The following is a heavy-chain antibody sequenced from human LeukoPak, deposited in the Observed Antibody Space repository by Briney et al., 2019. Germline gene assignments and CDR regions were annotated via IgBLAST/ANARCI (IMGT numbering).Heavy chain of an antibody. CDR3: ATTRPSGNTIDY. Sequence: SETLSLTCAVSGGSISSSNWWSWIRQPPGKGLEWIGSIYYSGSTYYNPSLKSRVTISVDTSKNQFSLKLSSVTAADTAVYYCATTRPSGNTIDYWGQGTLVTVSS. J-gene: IGHJ4*02. V-gene: IGHV4-4*02. CDR1: GGSISSSNW. CDR2: IYYSGST. D-gene: IGHD1-14*01.